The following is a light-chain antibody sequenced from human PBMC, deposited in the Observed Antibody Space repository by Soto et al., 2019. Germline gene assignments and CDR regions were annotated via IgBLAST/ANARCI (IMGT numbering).Light chain of an antibody. CDR1: QDINKW. V-gene: IGKV1-39*01. J-gene: IGKJ5*01. CDR2: AAS. Sequence: DIQMTQSPSSLSASLAERVTIXFRASQDINKWLAWYQQKPGKAPNLLNDAASSVHSGVPSRFSGSGSGTDFTLTISSLQPEDFATYYCQQSYSSLVTFGEGTRVE. CDR3: QQSYSSLVT.